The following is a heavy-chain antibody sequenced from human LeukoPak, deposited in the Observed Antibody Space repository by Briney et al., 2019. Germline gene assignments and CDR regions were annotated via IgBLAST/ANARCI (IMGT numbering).Heavy chain of an antibody. CDR3: AKNEGRYDGVGRYITTADY. CDR2: ISYSGST. D-gene: IGHD2-8*01. V-gene: IGHV4-59*01. J-gene: IGHJ4*02. CDR1: GVSISDSY. Sequence: SETLSLTCTVSGVSISDSYWTWIRQPPGTGLEWIGYISYSGSTNYNPFLKSRVTISVDASKNQFSLKLSSVTAADTAVYYCAKNEGRYDGVGRYITTADYWGQGTLVTVSS.